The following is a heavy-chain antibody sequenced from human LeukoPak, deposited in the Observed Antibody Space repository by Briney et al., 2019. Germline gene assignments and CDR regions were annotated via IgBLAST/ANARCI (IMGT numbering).Heavy chain of an antibody. V-gene: IGHV1-2*02. CDR1: VYTFTGYF. CDR2: INPNIGAT. J-gene: IGHJ3*02. Sequence: ASVKVSCTASVYTFTGYFMHWVRQAPGQGLEWMGWINPNIGATKYARKFQGRVTMTRDTSISTAYMELSRLRSDDTAVYYCARHDDSSGYWDAFDIWGQGTMVSVSS. CDR3: ARHDDSSGYWDAFDI. D-gene: IGHD3-22*01.